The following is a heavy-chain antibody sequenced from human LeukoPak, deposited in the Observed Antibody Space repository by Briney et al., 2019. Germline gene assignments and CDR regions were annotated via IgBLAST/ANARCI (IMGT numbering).Heavy chain of an antibody. J-gene: IGHJ5*02. CDR3: TRTDLWVS. D-gene: IGHD1-26*01. CDR2: IYSSGNT. Sequence: GGSLRLSCAGSGFTGGINDYLSWVRQAPGKGLEWVSVIYSSGNTYYADSVRGRFTISRDKSKNTLYLQMNSLTVEDTAMYYCTRTDLWVSWGQGAQVTVSS. CDR1: GFTGGINDY. V-gene: IGHV3-66*01.